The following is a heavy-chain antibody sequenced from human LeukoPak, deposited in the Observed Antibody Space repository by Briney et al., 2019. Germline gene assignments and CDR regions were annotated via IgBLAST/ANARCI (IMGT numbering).Heavy chain of an antibody. Sequence: PSETLSLTCTVSGGSISSYYWSWIRQPPGKGLEWIGYIYYSGSTNYNPSRKSRVTISIDTSKNQFSLKLSSVTAADTAVYFCARGRSRGYCSGGSCYRNWFDPWGQGTLVTVSS. D-gene: IGHD2-15*01. CDR3: ARGRSRGYCSGGSCYRNWFDP. V-gene: IGHV4-59*08. CDR2: IYYSGST. J-gene: IGHJ5*02. CDR1: GGSISSYY.